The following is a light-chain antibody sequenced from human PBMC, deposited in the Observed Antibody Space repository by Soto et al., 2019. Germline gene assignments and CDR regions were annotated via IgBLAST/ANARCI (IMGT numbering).Light chain of an antibody. CDR3: LQDYNFPYT. CDR1: QDIGNH. Sequence: AIQMTQSPSSLSASVGDRVTITCRASQDIGNHLAWYQQQPGKVPKVLMYSASTLQSGAPSRFSGSGSGTNFTLTISSLQPEDFATYYCLQDYNFPYTFDQGTRLDI. V-gene: IGKV1-6*02. CDR2: SAS. J-gene: IGKJ2*01.